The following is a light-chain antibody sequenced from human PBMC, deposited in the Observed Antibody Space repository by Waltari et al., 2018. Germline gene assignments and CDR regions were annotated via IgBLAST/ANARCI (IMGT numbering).Light chain of an antibody. CDR1: SSPVGGVNY. V-gene: IGLV2-14*01. CDR2: DVS. J-gene: IGLJ2*01. Sequence: QSALPPPASVSGSHGQSLPLSCTGTSSPVGGVNYVSWYQQPPGKAPKLMIYDVSNRPSGVSNRFSGSKSGNTASLTISGLQAEDEADYYCSSYTSTDVVFGGGTKLTVL. CDR3: SSYTSTDVV.